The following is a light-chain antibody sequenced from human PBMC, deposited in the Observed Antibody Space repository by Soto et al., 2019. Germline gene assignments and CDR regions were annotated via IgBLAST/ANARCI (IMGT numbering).Light chain of an antibody. V-gene: IGKV4-1*01. CDR1: QSLLSGPDNKYY. CDR2: WAS. Sequence: DIVMTQSPDSLAVSLGERATINCKSSQSLLSGPDNKYYLAWFQQKPGQPPKLLIFWASTRASGVPDRFVGSGSETDFTLTISSLQAEDVAVYYCQQYYVGPITFGQGTRLGMK. CDR3: QQYYVGPIT. J-gene: IGKJ5*01.